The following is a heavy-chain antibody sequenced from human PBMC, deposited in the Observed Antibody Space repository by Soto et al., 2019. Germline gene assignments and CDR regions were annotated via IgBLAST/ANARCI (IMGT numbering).Heavy chain of an antibody. V-gene: IGHV1-69*01. CDR3: ARDGGRHSGGIDY. Sequence: QVQLVQSGAEVKKPGSSVKVSCKASGGTFSSYSINWVRQAPGQGLEWMGEIIPIFGTANYAQKFQGRVTITADESTSTAHRELSSLRSEDTAVYYCARDGGRHSGGIDYWGQGTLVTVSS. CDR1: GGTFSSYS. CDR2: IIPIFGTA. D-gene: IGHD1-26*01. J-gene: IGHJ4*02.